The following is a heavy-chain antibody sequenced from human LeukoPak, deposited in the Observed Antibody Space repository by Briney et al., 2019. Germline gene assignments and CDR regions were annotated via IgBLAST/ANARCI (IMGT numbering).Heavy chain of an antibody. CDR3: ATRPARGSGPYYPYFDY. J-gene: IGHJ4*02. Sequence: AETLSLTCTVSGDSIRSYYWSWIRQPPGKGLEWIGNIHYSGSTNYNPSLKSRVTISVDTSKTQFSLKLTSVTAADTAVYYCATRPARGSGPYYPYFDYWGQGTLVTVSS. CDR2: IHYSGST. CDR1: GDSIRSYY. D-gene: IGHD3-22*01. V-gene: IGHV4-59*12.